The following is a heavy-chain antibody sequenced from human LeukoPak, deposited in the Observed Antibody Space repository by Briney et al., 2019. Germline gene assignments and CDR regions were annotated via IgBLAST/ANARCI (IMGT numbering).Heavy chain of an antibody. V-gene: IGHV4-31*03. D-gene: IGHD4-23*01. Sequence: SQTLSLTCTVSGGSINSGGYYWSWIHQHPGKGLEWIAYIYYSGSTYYNPSLKSRVTISIDTSKNQFSLKVSSVTAADTAIYYCARVAYGGNVYFDSWGQGTLATVSS. CDR2: IYYSGST. J-gene: IGHJ4*02. CDR3: ARVAYGGNVYFDS. CDR1: GGSINSGGYY.